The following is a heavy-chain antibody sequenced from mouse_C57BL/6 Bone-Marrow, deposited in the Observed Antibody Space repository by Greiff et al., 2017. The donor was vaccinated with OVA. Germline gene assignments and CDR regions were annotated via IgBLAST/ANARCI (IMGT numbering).Heavy chain of an antibody. V-gene: IGHV1-55*01. J-gene: IGHJ4*01. CDR1: GYTFTSYW. D-gene: IGHD2-5*01. CDR2: IYPGSGST. Sequence: QVQLKQPGAELVKPGASVKMSCKASGYTFTSYWITWVKQRPGQGLEWIGDIYPGSGSTNYNEKFKSKATLTVDTSSSTAYMQLSSLTSEDSAVYYCARENSNLRMDYWGQGTSVTVSS. CDR3: ARENSNLRMDY.